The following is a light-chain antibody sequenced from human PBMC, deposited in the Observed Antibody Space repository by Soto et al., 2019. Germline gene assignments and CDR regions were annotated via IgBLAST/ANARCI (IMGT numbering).Light chain of an antibody. V-gene: IGLV1-40*01. Sequence: QSVLTQPPSVSGAPGQTITISCTGSSSNIGAGYDVHWYQQLPGRAPKLLIYGNNNRPSGVPDRFSGSKSGTSVSLAITGLRGEDEADYHCQSYDRSLSSPIFGGGTKVTVL. CDR1: SSNIGAGYD. CDR2: GNN. J-gene: IGLJ2*01. CDR3: QSYDRSLSSPI.